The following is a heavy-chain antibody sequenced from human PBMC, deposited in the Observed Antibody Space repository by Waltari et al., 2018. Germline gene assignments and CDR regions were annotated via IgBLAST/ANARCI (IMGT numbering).Heavy chain of an antibody. CDR2: IYYRGST. J-gene: IGHJ6*03. D-gene: IGHD3-10*01. V-gene: IGHV4-59*11. CDR3: ARGSNGSGNYYYYMDV. CDR1: GGSISSHY. Sequence: QVQLQESGPGLVKPSETLSLTCTVSGGSISSHYWSWIRQPPGKGLEWIGYIYYRGSTNYTPSLKSRVTISVDTSKNQFSLKLSSVTAADTAVYYCARGSNGSGNYYYYMDVWGKGTTVTVSS.